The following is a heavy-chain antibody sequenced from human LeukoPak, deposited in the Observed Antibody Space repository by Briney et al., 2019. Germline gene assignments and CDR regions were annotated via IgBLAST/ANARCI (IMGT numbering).Heavy chain of an antibody. V-gene: IGHV4-34*01. CDR2: INQSGTT. D-gene: IGHD6-13*01. CDR3: AKPRYSSSWYFDS. CDR1: GGSFSDSY. Sequence: SETLSLTCAVYGGSFSDSYWNWIRQIPEKGLEWIGEINQSGTTNYNPSLKSRLALSVDTSKNQFSLRLTSVTAAHTAVYFCAKPRYSSSWYFDSWGQGTLVTVSS. J-gene: IGHJ4*02.